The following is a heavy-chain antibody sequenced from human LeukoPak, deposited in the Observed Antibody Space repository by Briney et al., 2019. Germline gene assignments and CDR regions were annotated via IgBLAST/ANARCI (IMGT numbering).Heavy chain of an antibody. CDR1: GFTFCSYW. Sequence: PGGSLRLSCAASGFTFCSYWMHWVRHAPGKGLVWVSRINSDGSSTSYADSVKGRFTISRDNAKNTLYLQMNSLRAEDTAVYYCARAIFGVVWTHFDYWGQGTLVTVSS. D-gene: IGHD3-3*01. CDR2: INSDGSST. J-gene: IGHJ4*02. V-gene: IGHV3-74*01. CDR3: ARAIFGVVWTHFDY.